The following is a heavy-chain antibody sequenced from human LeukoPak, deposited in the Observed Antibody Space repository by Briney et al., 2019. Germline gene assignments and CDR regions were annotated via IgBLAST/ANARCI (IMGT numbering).Heavy chain of an antibody. V-gene: IGHV3-23*01. CDR3: AELGIAMIGGV. CDR2: ISGSGGNT. CDR1: GFTFSSYC. J-gene: IGHJ6*04. Sequence: GGTLRLSCAVSGFTFSSYCMSWVRQAPGKGLEWVSGISGSGGNTYYADSVKGRFTISRDNSKNTLYLQMNSLRAEDTAVYYCAELGIAMIGGVWGKGTTVTISS. D-gene: IGHD3-10*02.